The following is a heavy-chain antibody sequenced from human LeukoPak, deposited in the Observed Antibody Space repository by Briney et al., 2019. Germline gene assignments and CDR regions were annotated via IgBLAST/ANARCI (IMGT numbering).Heavy chain of an antibody. CDR2: ISGSGGST. Sequence: GGSLRLSCAASGFTFSSYAMSWVRQAPGKGLEWVSAISGSGGSTYYADSVKGRFTISRDNSKNTLYLQKNSLRAEDTAVYYCAKEGGGDSSGWYYFDYWGQGTLVTVSS. CDR3: AKEGGGDSSGWYYFDY. J-gene: IGHJ4*02. CDR1: GFTFSSYA. V-gene: IGHV3-23*01. D-gene: IGHD6-19*01.